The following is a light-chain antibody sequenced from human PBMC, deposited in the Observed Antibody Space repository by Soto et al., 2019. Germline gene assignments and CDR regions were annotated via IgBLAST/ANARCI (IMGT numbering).Light chain of an antibody. CDR1: SSHIGAGYD. CDR3: QSYDISLSGSV. CDR2: GNS. J-gene: IGLJ3*02. V-gene: IGLV1-40*01. Sequence: QAVVTQPPSVSGAPGQRVTISCTGSSSHIGAGYDVHWYQQLPGTAPKLLIYGNSNRPSGVPDRFSGSKSGTSASLAITGLQDEDEADYSCQSYDISLSGSVFGGGTQLTVL.